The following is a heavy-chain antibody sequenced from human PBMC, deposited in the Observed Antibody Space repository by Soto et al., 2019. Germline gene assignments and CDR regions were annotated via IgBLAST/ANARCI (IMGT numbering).Heavy chain of an antibody. D-gene: IGHD4-17*01. CDR3: ARVNDYGGNVADY. V-gene: IGHV4-59*08. CDR1: GGSISTYY. Sequence: PSETLSLTCTVSGGSISTYYWSWIRQPPGKGLEWIGYIFCSGSTNYNPSLKSRVTMSVDTSKNQFSLNLTSVTAADTAVYYCARVNDYGGNVADYWGQGTLVTVSS. J-gene: IGHJ4*02. CDR2: IFCSGST.